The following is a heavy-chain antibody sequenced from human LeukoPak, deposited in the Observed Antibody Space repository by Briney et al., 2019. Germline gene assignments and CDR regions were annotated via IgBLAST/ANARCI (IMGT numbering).Heavy chain of an antibody. CDR1: GGSICSYY. Sequence: SETLSLTCTVSGGSICSYYWSWIRQPPGKGLEWIGYIYYSGSTNYNPSLKSRVTISVDTSKNQFSLKLSSVTAADTAVYYCARESSSGILTGYAMDVWGQGTTVTVSS. J-gene: IGHJ6*02. V-gene: IGHV4-59*01. CDR3: ARESSSGILTGYAMDV. D-gene: IGHD3-9*01. CDR2: IYYSGST.